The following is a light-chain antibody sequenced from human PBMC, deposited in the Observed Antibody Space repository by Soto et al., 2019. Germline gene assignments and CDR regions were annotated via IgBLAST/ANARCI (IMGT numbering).Light chain of an antibody. Sequence: QSALTQPASVSGSPGQSITISCTGTNSDLGDYNYVSWYQQHPGKVPKLMIYEVTNRPSGVSNRFSGSKSGNTASLTISGLQAEDEADYYCSSYTSSSTSGVFGGGTKLTVL. J-gene: IGLJ3*02. CDR2: EVT. CDR3: SSYTSSSTSGV. V-gene: IGLV2-14*01. CDR1: NSDLGDYNY.